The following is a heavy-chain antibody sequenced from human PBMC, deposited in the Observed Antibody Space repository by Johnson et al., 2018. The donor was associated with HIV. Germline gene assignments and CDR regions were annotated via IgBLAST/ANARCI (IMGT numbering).Heavy chain of an antibody. Sequence: VQLVESGGGLVQPGRSLRLSCTASGFSFGDYAMSWVRQAPGKGLEWVAFIRYDGSNKYYADSVKGRFTISRDNSKNTLYLQMNSLRAEDTAVYDCARDRGYWDSFDIWGQGTMVTVYS. CDR2: IRYDGSNK. CDR1: GFSFGDYA. J-gene: IGHJ3*02. D-gene: IGHD3-22*01. CDR3: ARDRGYWDSFDI. V-gene: IGHV3-30*02.